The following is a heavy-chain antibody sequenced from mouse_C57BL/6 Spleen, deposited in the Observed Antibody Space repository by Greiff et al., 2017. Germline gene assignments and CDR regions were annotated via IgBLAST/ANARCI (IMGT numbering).Heavy chain of an antibody. D-gene: IGHD2-2*01. CDR3: ATIYYGYGGGFAY. Sequence: EVQLQQSGPGLVKPSQSLSLTCSVTGYSITSGYYWNWIRQFPGNKLEWMGYISYDGSNNYNPSLKNRISITRDTSKNQFFLKLNSVTTEDTATYYGATIYYGYGGGFAYGGQGTLVTVSA. CDR1: GYSITSGYY. V-gene: IGHV3-6*01. J-gene: IGHJ3*01. CDR2: ISYDGSN.